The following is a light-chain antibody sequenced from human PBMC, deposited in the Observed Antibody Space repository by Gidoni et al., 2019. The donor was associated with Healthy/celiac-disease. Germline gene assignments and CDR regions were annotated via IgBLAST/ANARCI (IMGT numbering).Light chain of an antibody. V-gene: IGLV2-8*01. Sequence: QSALPQPPSASGSPGQSVTISCPGTSSDVGGYNYVSWYQQHPGKAPKLIIYEVSKRPSGVPDRFSGSKSGNMASLTVSGLQAEDEADYYCSSYAGSNNLNVFGTGTKVTVL. CDR1: SSDVGGYNY. J-gene: IGLJ1*01. CDR3: SSYAGSNNLNV. CDR2: EVS.